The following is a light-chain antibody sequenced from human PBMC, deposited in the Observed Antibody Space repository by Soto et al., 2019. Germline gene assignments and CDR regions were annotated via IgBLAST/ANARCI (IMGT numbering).Light chain of an antibody. CDR3: QQYNGYFRT. Sequence: DIQVTNSPATVSASYSDRATIPCRASQSFGSSLAWYQQKPGKAPKLLISDASSLERGVPSRFSGSGSGTEFTLTICSLQPDDFATYYCQQYNGYFRTFGQGAKVAIK. CDR2: DAS. J-gene: IGKJ1*01. CDR1: QSFGSS. V-gene: IGKV1-5*01.